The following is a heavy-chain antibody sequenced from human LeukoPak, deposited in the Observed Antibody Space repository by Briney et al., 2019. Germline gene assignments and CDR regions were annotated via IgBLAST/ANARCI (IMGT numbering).Heavy chain of an antibody. CDR2: INPNSGGI. V-gene: IGHV1-2*02. D-gene: IGHD6-13*01. CDR1: GYTLTGYY. CDR3: SSRDSMDV. J-gene: IGHJ6*02. Sequence: ASVKVSFKASGYTLTGYYMHWVRQAPGQGLEWMGWINPNSGGINYAQKFQGRVTMTRDTSISTAYMELSRLRSDDTAVYYCSSRDSMDVWGQGTTVTVSS.